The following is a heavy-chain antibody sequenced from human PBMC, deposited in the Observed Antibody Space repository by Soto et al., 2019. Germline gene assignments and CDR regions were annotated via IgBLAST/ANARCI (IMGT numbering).Heavy chain of an antibody. Sequence: GVSVKVSCKASGGTFSSYTISWVRQAPGQGLEWMGRIIPILGIANYAQKFQGRVTITADKSTSTAYMELSSLRSEDTAVYYCASPNCSGGSCYDLWGQGTLVTVSS. J-gene: IGHJ5*02. CDR3: ASPNCSGGSCYDL. V-gene: IGHV1-69*02. CDR1: GGTFSSYT. D-gene: IGHD2-15*01. CDR2: IIPILGIA.